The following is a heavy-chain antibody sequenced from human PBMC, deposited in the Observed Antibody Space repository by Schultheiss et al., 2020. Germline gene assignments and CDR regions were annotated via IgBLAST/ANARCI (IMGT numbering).Heavy chain of an antibody. CDR2: ISYDGSNK. J-gene: IGHJ5*02. CDR1: GFTFGDYA. Sequence: GESLKISCTASGFTFGDYAMSWFRQAPGKGLEWVAVISYDGSNKYYADSVKGRFTISRDNSKNTLYLQMNSLRAEDTAVYYCVPSSGTPWGQGTLVTVSS. CDR3: VPSSGTP. D-gene: IGHD3-10*01. V-gene: IGHV3-30-3*01.